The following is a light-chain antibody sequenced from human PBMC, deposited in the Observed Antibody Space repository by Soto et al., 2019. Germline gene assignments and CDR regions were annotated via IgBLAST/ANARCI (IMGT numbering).Light chain of an antibody. Sequence: DIQMTQSPSSLSASVGDRVTITCRASQSIRRYINWHQQKPGRAPRLLIYGTSNLQSGVPSRFSGSGSGTDFTLTISRMEPEDFASYYCQQSYSTSWTFGQGTKVDIK. CDR1: QSIRRY. CDR2: GTS. V-gene: IGKV1-39*01. CDR3: QQSYSTSWT. J-gene: IGKJ1*01.